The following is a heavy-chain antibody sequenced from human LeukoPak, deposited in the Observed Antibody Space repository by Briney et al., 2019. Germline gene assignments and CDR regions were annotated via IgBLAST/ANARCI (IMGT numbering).Heavy chain of an antibody. D-gene: IGHD3-22*01. CDR1: GGSISSSSYY. V-gene: IGHV4-39*07. CDR2: IYYSGST. J-gene: IGHJ5*02. CDR3: ARDREFYYDSSGHNWFDP. Sequence: SETLSLTCTVSGGSISSSSYYWGWIRQPPGKGLEWIGSIYYSGSTYYNPSLKSRVTISVDTSKNQFSLKLSSVTAADTAVYYCARDREFYYDSSGHNWFDPWGQGTLVTVSS.